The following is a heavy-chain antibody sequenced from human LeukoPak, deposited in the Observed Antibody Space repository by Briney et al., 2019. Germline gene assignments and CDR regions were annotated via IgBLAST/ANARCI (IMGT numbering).Heavy chain of an antibody. CDR1: GYTFTGYY. Sequence: ASVKVSCKASGYTFTGYYMHWVRQAPGQGLEWMGWINLNSGGTNYAQKFQGRVTMTRDTSISTAYMELSRLRSDDTAVYYCARVVQSTIGFTNWFDPWGQGTLVTVSS. CDR3: ARVVQSTIGFTNWFDP. J-gene: IGHJ5*02. V-gene: IGHV1-2*02. CDR2: INLNSGGT. D-gene: IGHD1-26*01.